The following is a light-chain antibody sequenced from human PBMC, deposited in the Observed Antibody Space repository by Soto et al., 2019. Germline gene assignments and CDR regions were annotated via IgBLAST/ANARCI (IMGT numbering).Light chain of an antibody. J-gene: IGLJ2*01. Sequence: QSALTQPASVSGSPGQSITISCTGTSSDVGGYNYVSWYQQHPGKAPKLMIYEVSNRPSGVPNRFSGSKSGNTASLTISGRQAEDEADYHCSSYTGSSTLVVFGGGTKLTVL. CDR2: EVS. CDR3: SSYTGSSTLVV. CDR1: SSDVGGYNY. V-gene: IGLV2-14*01.